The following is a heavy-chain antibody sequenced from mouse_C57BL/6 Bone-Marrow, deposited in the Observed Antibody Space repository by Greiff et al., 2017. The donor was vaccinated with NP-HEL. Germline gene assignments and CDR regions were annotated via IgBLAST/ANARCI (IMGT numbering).Heavy chain of an antibody. Sequence: VQLQQSGGDLVKPGGSLKLSCAASGFTFSSYGMSWVRQTPDKRLEWVATISSGGSYTYYPDSVKGRFTISRDNAKNTLYLQMSSLKSEDTAMYYCARHLDGGYLFAYWGQGTLVTVSA. CDR1: GFTFSSYG. J-gene: IGHJ3*01. CDR2: ISSGGSYT. CDR3: ARHLDGGYLFAY. V-gene: IGHV5-6*01. D-gene: IGHD2-3*01.